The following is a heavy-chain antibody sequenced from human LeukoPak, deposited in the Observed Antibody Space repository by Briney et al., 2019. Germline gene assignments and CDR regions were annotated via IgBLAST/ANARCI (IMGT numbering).Heavy chain of an antibody. D-gene: IGHD3-22*01. CDR3: ARGSTYYDSSGQVPFDY. J-gene: IGHJ4*02. CDR1: GFTFSSYS. CDR2: ISGSSSTI. V-gene: IGHV3-48*01. Sequence: PGGSLRLSCAASGFTFSSYSMNWVRQAPGKGLEWGSYISGSSSTIYYADSVKGRFTISRDNGKNTLYLQMNSRRAEDTAVYYCARGSTYYDSSGQVPFDYWGQGTLVTVSS.